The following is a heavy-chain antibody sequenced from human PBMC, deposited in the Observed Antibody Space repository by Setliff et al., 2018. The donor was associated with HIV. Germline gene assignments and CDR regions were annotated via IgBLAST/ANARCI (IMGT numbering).Heavy chain of an antibody. Sequence: GASVKVSCKASGYTFTNYDINWVRQATGQGLEWMGWLNPRSGATGYTQEFQGRVTMTRDTSISTAYMELSSLRSEDTAIYYCARARRDSYDRGRRNHYYIDVWGKGTTVTVSS. CDR1: GYTFTNYD. V-gene: IGHV1-8*02. CDR3: ARARRDSYDRGRRNHYYIDV. D-gene: IGHD3-22*01. CDR2: LNPRSGAT. J-gene: IGHJ6*03.